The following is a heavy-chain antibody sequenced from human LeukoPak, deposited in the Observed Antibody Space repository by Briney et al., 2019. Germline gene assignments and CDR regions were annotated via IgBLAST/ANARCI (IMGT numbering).Heavy chain of an antibody. J-gene: IGHJ4*02. Sequence: PGGSLRLSCAASGFTFSSYGVHWVRQAPGKGLEWVAVISYDGSNKYYADSVKGRFTISRDNSKNTLYLQMNSLRAEDTAVYYCAKDSVAHTVTTIAVDYWGQGTLVTVSS. D-gene: IGHD4-17*01. CDR1: GFTFSSYG. CDR3: AKDSVAHTVTTIAVDY. V-gene: IGHV3-30*18. CDR2: ISYDGSNK.